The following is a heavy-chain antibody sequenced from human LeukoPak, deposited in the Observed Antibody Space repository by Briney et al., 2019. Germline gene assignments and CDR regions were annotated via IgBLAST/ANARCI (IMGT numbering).Heavy chain of an antibody. CDR3: AKHYDYWSGYIRGLDS. J-gene: IGHJ5*01. V-gene: IGHV3-30*18. Sequence: GGSLRLSCVASGFTFITSSMHWVRQAPGKGLEWVAVTSYDGRSENYAESVKGRFSISRDNSNNTVYLQMSSLRPQDTAVYYCAKHYDYWSGYIRGLDSWGQGTLVTVSS. CDR1: GFTFITSS. D-gene: IGHD3-3*01. CDR2: TSYDGRSE.